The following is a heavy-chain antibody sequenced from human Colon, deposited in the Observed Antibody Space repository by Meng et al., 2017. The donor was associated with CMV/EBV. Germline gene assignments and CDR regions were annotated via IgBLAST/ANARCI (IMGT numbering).Heavy chain of an antibody. CDR1: GFTFSAFS. Sequence: GESLKISCSASGFTFSAFSMNWVRQTPSKGLEWVSIIYQDGRQFYADSVKGRFTISRDSSRDTVYLQMTDLRADDTATYFCAKDWTQDGLFTFDFWGRGTVVTVSS. D-gene: IGHD1-1*01. CDR3: AKDWTQDGLFTFDF. J-gene: IGHJ4*02. CDR2: IYQDGRQ. V-gene: IGHV3-23*03.